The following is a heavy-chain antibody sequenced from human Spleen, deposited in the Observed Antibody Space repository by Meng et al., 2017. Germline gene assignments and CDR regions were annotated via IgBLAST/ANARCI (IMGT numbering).Heavy chain of an antibody. V-gene: IGHV3-23*01. J-gene: IGHJ4*02. CDR2: ISGSGDKT. CDR1: GFTFNNYA. Sequence: GESLKISCAASGFTFNNYAMSWVRQAPGKGLEWVSGISGSGDKTYYTDSVKGRFTISRDSSKNTLYLQMNSLRAEDTAVYYCAGGGTIILDFDYWGQGTLVTVSS. D-gene: IGHD3-10*01. CDR3: AGGGTIILDFDY.